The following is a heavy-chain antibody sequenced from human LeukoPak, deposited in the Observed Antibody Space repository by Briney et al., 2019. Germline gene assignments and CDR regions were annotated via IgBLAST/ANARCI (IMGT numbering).Heavy chain of an antibody. CDR1: GGSFSGYY. Sequence: PSETLSLTCAVYGGSFSGYYWSWIRQPPGKGLEWIGEINHSGGTNYNPSLKSRVTISVDTSKNQFSLKLSSVTAADTAVYYCASSGYSGYDPADYWGQGTLVTVSS. CDR2: INHSGGT. D-gene: IGHD5-12*01. CDR3: ASSGYSGYDPADY. J-gene: IGHJ4*02. V-gene: IGHV4-34*01.